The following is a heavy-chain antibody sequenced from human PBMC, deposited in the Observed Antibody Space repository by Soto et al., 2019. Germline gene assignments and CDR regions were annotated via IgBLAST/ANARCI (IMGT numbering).Heavy chain of an antibody. D-gene: IGHD3-22*01. V-gene: IGHV4-59*01. CDR1: GGSISSYY. J-gene: IGHJ5*02. CDR2: IYYSGST. Sequence: SETLSLTCTVSGGSISSYYWSWIRQPPGKGLEWIGYIYYSGSTNYNPSLKSRVTISVDTSKNQFSLKLSSVTAADTAVYYCARESDSLAGFDPWGQGTLVTVSS. CDR3: ARESDSLAGFDP.